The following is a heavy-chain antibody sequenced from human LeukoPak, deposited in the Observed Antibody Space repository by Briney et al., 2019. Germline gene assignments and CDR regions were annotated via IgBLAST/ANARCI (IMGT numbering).Heavy chain of an antibody. Sequence: SETLSLTCTVSGGSISSYYWSWIRQPPGKGLEWIGYIYCSGSTNYNPSLKSRVTISVDTSKNQFSLKLSSVTAADTAVYYCALQYSYGLGLFDYWGQGTLVTVSS. CDR2: IYCSGST. V-gene: IGHV4-59*08. CDR1: GGSISSYY. D-gene: IGHD5-18*01. J-gene: IGHJ4*02. CDR3: ALQYSYGLGLFDY.